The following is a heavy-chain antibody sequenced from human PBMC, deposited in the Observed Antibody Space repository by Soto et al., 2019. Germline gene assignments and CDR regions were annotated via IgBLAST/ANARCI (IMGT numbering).Heavy chain of an antibody. D-gene: IGHD4-17*01. CDR3: ARRVTLATTTVDAFDL. J-gene: IGHJ3*01. Sequence: QVQLQESGPGLVKPSETLSLTCPVSSGSSINYYWSWILQPPGKGLEWIGVIYYSGRTNYNSSLKSRVTTPVDMSMQQLTLTLNPVTAADTAVYYCARRVTLATTTVDAFDLWGHGTMVTVSS. CDR2: IYYSGRT. CDR1: SGSSINYY. V-gene: IGHV4-59*01.